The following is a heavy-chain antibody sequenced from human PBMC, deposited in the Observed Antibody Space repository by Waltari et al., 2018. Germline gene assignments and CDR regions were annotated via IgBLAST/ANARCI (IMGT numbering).Heavy chain of an antibody. J-gene: IGHJ4*02. CDR3: AKLGGGADFDY. V-gene: IGHV3-23*03. Sequence: EVQLLESGGGLVQPGGSLRLSCAASGFTFSSYAMSWVRQAPGKGLELVSVIYSVGSTYYADSVKGRFTISRDNSKNTLYLQMNSLRAEDTAVYYCAKLGGGADFDYWGQGTLVTVSS. D-gene: IGHD3-16*01. CDR2: IYSVGST. CDR1: GFTFSSYA.